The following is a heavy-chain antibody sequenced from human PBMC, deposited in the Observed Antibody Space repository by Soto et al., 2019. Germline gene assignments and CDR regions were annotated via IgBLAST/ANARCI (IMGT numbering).Heavy chain of an antibody. D-gene: IGHD6-13*01. Sequence: EVQLVESGGGLVQPGGSLRLSCAASGFTFSSYWMHWVRQAPGKGLVWVSRINSDGSSTCYADSVKGRFTISRDNAKNTMYLQMNSLRAEDTAVYYSARDRGGKSSSQISYYYGMDVWGQGTTVTVSS. V-gene: IGHV3-74*01. CDR1: GFTFSSYW. CDR3: ARDRGGKSSSQISYYYGMDV. CDR2: INSDGSST. J-gene: IGHJ6*02.